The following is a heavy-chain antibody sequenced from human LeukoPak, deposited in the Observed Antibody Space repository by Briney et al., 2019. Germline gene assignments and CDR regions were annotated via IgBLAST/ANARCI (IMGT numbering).Heavy chain of an antibody. V-gene: IGHV3-74*01. CDR2: INSDGSST. J-gene: IGHJ6*02. D-gene: IGHD3-3*01. CDR1: GFTFSSYW. CDR3: ARGGSRYYDLGMV. Sequence: GGSLRLSCAASGFTFSSYWMHWVRQAPGKGLVWVSRINSDGSSTGYADSVKGRFTISRDNAKNTLYLQMNSLRAEDTAVYYCARGGSRYYDLGMVWGQGTTVTVSS.